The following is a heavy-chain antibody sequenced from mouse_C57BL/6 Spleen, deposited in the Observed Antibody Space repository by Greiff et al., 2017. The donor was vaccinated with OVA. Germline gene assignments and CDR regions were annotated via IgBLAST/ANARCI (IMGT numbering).Heavy chain of an antibody. V-gene: IGHV1-80*01. CDR2: IYPGDGDT. CDR1: GYAFSSYW. Sequence: VQLQQSGAELVKPGASVKISCKASGYAFSSYWMNWVKQRPGKGLEWIGQIYPGDGDTNYNGKFKGKATLTADKSSSTAYMQLSSLTSEDSAVDFCARKASTVVAPFDYWGQGTTLTVSS. CDR3: ARKASTVVAPFDY. D-gene: IGHD1-1*01. J-gene: IGHJ2*01.